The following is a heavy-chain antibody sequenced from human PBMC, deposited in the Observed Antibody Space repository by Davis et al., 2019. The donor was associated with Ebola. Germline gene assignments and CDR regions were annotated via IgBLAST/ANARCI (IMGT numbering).Heavy chain of an antibody. J-gene: IGHJ4*02. CDR1: GYTFTSYG. V-gene: IGHV1-18*01. CDR2: ISAYNGNT. CDR3: ARGLGGGDTAMN. Sequence: ASVKVSCKASGYTFTSYGISWVRQAPGQGLEWMGWISAYNGNTNYAQKPQGRVTMTTDTSTSTAYMGLRSLRSDDPAVYYSARGLGGGDTAMNWGQGTLVTVSS. D-gene: IGHD5-18*01.